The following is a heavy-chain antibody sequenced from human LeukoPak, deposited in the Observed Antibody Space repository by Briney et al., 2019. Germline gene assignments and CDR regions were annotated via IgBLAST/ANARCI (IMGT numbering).Heavy chain of an antibody. CDR1: GFTFSSYA. D-gene: IGHD6-13*01. V-gene: IGHV3-23*01. CDR2: ISGSGGST. J-gene: IGHJ3*02. Sequence: QSGGSLRLPCAASGFTFSSYAMSWVRQAPGKGLEWVSAISGSGGSTYYADSVKGRFTISRDNSKNTLYLQMNSLRAEDTAVYYCAKMYSSSWNAFDIWGQGTMVTVSS. CDR3: AKMYSSSWNAFDI.